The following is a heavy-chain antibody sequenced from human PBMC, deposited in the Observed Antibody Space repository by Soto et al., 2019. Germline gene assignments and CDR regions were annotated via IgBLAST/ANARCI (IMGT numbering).Heavy chain of an antibody. J-gene: IGHJ4*02. D-gene: IGHD3-3*01. Sequence: EVQLLESGGGLVQPGGSLRLSCAASGFTFSSYAMSWVRQAPGKGLEWVSAISGSGGSTYYADSVKGRFTISRDNSKNTLYLQMTSLSAEDTAVYYCAKAVRLLEWPIDYWGQGTLVTVSS. V-gene: IGHV3-23*01. CDR1: GFTFSSYA. CDR3: AKAVRLLEWPIDY. CDR2: ISGSGGST.